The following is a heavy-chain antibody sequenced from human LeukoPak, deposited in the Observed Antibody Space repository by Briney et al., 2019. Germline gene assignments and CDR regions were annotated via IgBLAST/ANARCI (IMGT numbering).Heavy chain of an antibody. J-gene: IGHJ3*02. Sequence: GGSLRLSCAASGFTFSTYGMHWVRQAPGRGLEWVAVIWSDGSNKYYGDSVKGRFTISRDNSKNTLYLQMNSLRAEDTAVYYCARRGYSYGYAFDIWGQGTMVTVSS. CDR3: ARRGYSYGYAFDI. D-gene: IGHD5-18*01. CDR2: IWSDGSNK. CDR1: GFTFSTYG. V-gene: IGHV3-33*01.